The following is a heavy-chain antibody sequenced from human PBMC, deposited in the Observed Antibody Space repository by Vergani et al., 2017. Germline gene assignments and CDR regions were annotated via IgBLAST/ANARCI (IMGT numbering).Heavy chain of an antibody. CDR3: ARQARDDYNYPYDY. V-gene: IGHV4-39*01. J-gene: IGHJ4*02. D-gene: IGHD5-24*01. CDR1: GGSISSSSYY. CDR2: IYYSGST. Sequence: QLQLQESGPGLVKPSETLSLTCTVSGGSISSSSYYWGWIRQPPGKGLEWIGSIYYSGSTYYNPSLKSRVTISVDTSKNQFSLKLSSVTAADTAVYHCARQARDDYNYPYDYWGQGTLVTVSS.